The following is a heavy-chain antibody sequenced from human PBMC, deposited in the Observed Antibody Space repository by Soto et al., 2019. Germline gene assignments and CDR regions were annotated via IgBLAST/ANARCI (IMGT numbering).Heavy chain of an antibody. Sequence: QVQLQESGPGLVKPSGTLSLTCAVSGGSISTSNWWSWVRQPPGKGLEWIGEFYHHGSTNYNPSLNSRVTISVDKAKNQFSLKLSSVTAADTAVYYCATLAVAGHFDYWGQGTLVTVSS. CDR1: GGSISTSNW. D-gene: IGHD6-19*01. CDR3: ATLAVAGHFDY. V-gene: IGHV4-4*02. CDR2: FYHHGST. J-gene: IGHJ4*02.